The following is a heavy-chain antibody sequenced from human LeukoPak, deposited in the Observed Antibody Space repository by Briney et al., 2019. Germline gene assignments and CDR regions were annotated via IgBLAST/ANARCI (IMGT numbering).Heavy chain of an antibody. Sequence: ASVKVSCKASGYTFTGYYMRWVRQAPGQGLEWMGWINPNSGGTNYAQKFQGRVTMTRDTSISTAYMELSRLRSDDTAVYYCARARAFPPPIIWSGYRYYFDYWGQGTLVTVSS. CDR2: INPNSGGT. D-gene: IGHD3-3*01. CDR1: GYTFTGYY. J-gene: IGHJ4*02. CDR3: ARARAFPPPIIWSGYRYYFDY. V-gene: IGHV1-2*02.